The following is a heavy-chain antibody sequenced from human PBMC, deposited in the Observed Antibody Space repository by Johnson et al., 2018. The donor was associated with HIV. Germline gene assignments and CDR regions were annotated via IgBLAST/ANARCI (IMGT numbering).Heavy chain of an antibody. Sequence: VQLVESGGGVVQPGRSLRLSCAASGFTFSSYAMHWVRQAPGKGLAWVSGISWNGGSTGYADSVKGRFTISRDNAKNSLYLQMNSLRADDTAVYYCARGGSDVFDIWGRGTMVTVSS. V-gene: IGHV3-20*04. J-gene: IGHJ3*02. CDR2: ISWNGGST. D-gene: IGHD3-16*01. CDR3: ARGGSDVFDI. CDR1: GFTFSSYA.